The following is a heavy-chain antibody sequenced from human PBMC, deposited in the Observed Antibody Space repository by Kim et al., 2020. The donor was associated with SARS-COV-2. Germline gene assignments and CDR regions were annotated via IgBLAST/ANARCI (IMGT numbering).Heavy chain of an antibody. V-gene: IGHV3-74*01. J-gene: IGHJ4*02. CDR3: GGELADCVGDCLYR. Sequence: GGSLRLSCAASGFTFSNYWMHWVRQAPGRGLVWVSRINSDGSVTTYADPVKGRFTISRDNAKNTLYLQMNSLRAEDTAVYYCGGELADCVGDCLYRWGQGTLVTVSS. CDR1: GFTFSNYW. CDR2: INSDGSVT. D-gene: IGHD2-21*02.